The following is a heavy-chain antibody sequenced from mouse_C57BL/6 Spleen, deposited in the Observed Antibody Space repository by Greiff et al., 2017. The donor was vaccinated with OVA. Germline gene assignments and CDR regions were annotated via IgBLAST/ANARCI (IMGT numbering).Heavy chain of an antibody. CDR2: ISGGGGNT. V-gene: IGHV5-9*01. D-gene: IGHD2-4*01. J-gene: IGHJ3*01. CDR1: GFTFSSYT. CDR3: ARRGIYYDYDEGAWFAY. Sequence: EVNVVESGGGLVKPGGSLKLSCAASGFTFSSYTMSWVRQTPEKRLEWVATISGGGGNTYYPDSVKGRFTISRDNAKNTLYLQMSSLRSEDTALYYCARRGIYYDYDEGAWFAYWGQGTLVTVSA.